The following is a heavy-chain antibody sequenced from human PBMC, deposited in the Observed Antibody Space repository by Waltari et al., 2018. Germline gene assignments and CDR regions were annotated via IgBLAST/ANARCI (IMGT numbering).Heavy chain of an antibody. CDR2: ISWNSGSI. D-gene: IGHD2-2*01. V-gene: IGHV3-9*01. J-gene: IGHJ4*02. Sequence: EVQLVESGGGLVQPGRSLRLSCAASGFTFADSAMPWVRQAPGKGLESVPGISWNSGSIGYADSVKGRFTISRDNAKNSLYLQMNSLRAEDTALYYCAKTLTQHLYCSSTSCYGRGGLDYWGQGTLVTVSS. CDR3: AKTLTQHLYCSSTSCYGRGGLDY. CDR1: GFTFADSA.